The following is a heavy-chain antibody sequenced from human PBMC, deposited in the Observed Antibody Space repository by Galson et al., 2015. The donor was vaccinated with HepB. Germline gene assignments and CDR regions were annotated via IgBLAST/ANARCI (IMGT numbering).Heavy chain of an antibody. CDR1: GYTFTSYG. J-gene: IGHJ3*02. CDR2: ISAYNGNT. D-gene: IGHD1-26*01. V-gene: IGHV1-18*01. Sequence: SVKVSCKASGYTFTSYGISWVRQAPGQGLEWMGWISAYNGNTNYAQKLQGRVTMTTDTSTSTAYMELRSLRSDDTAVYYCARELAGKYGSYGRRAFDIWGQGTMVTVSS. CDR3: ARELAGKYGSYGRRAFDI.